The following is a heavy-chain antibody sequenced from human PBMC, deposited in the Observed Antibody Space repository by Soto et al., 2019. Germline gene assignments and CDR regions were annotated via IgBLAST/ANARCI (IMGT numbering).Heavy chain of an antibody. CDR1: GGSISSYY. J-gene: IGHJ6*02. D-gene: IGHD3-22*01. CDR3: ARIYYYDSPRGYYGMDV. CDR2: IYYSGST. Sequence: PSETLSLTCTVSGGSISSYYWSWIRQPPGKGLEWIGYIYYSGSTNYNPSLKSRVTISVDTSKNQFSLKLSSVTAADTAVYYCARIYYYDSPRGYYGMDVWGQGTTVTVS. V-gene: IGHV4-59*01.